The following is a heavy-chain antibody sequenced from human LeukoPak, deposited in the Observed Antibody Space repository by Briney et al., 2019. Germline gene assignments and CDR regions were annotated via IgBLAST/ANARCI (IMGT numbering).Heavy chain of an antibody. CDR2: ISSSSSYI. CDR1: GFTFSSYS. D-gene: IGHD3-10*01. V-gene: IGHV3-21*01. J-gene: IGHJ2*01. CDR3: ARPSGPEYYYGSGSSPPDSWYFDL. Sequence: GGSLRLSCAASGFTFSSYSMNWVRQAPGKGLEWVSSISSSSSYIYYADSVKGRFTISRDNAKNSLYLQMNSLRAEDTAVYYCARPSGPEYYYGSGSSPPDSWYFDLWGRGTLVTVSS.